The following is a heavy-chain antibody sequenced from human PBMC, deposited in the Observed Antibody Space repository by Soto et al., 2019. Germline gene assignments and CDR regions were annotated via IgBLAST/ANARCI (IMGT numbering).Heavy chain of an antibody. D-gene: IGHD3-16*01. Sequence: PGGSLRLSCAASGFTVSNNYMSLVRQAPGKGLEWVSVIYSGGSTYYADSVKGRFTISRDNSKNTLYLQMNSLRAEDTAVYYCAREGGAARDDAFDIWGQGTMVTVSS. CDR2: IYSGGST. J-gene: IGHJ3*02. CDR3: AREGGAARDDAFDI. CDR1: GFTVSNNY. V-gene: IGHV3-66*01.